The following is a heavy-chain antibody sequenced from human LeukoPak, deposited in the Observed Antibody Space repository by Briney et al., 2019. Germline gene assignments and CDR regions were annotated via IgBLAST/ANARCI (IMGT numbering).Heavy chain of an antibody. J-gene: IGHJ4*02. Sequence: SGPALVKATQALTLTCSFSALSLSASGMWVSWIRQPPGKPLEWLGYIYYSGNTNYNPSLKSRVSISVDTSKNQFSLKLSSVTAADTAVYYCARVRREPDYGSIDYWGQGTLVTVSS. V-gene: IGHV4-61*08. CDR2: IYYSGNT. CDR1: ALSLSASGMW. D-gene: IGHD3-10*01. CDR3: ARVRREPDYGSIDY.